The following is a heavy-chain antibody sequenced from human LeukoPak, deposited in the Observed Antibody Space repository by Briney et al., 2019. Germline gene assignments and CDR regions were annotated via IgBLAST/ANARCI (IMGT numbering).Heavy chain of an antibody. CDR2: ITAAGDTP. D-gene: IGHD3-22*01. CDR1: GFTFSSYA. Sequence: GGSLRLSCAASGFTFSSYAMIWVRQAPGKGLECVSAITAAGDTPYYADSVKGRFTISRDNSKNTLYLQLNSLRVEDTAVYYCAKAFGTNGYYQLPIDFWGQGTLVTVSS. J-gene: IGHJ4*02. V-gene: IGHV3-23*01. CDR3: AKAFGTNGYYQLPIDF.